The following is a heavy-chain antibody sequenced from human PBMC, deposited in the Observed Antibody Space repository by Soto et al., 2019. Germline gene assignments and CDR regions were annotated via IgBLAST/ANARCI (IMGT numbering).Heavy chain of an antibody. V-gene: IGHV1-18*01. CDR2: ISACDDNT. CDR1: GYTFTSYG. Sequence: GASVKVSCKASGYTFTSYGISWVRQAPGQGLEWVGIISACDDNTNYPQKFQGRVTMTRDTSTSTVYMELSSLRYEDAAMYYCALAQFDYWGQGTLVTVSS. D-gene: IGHD5-12*01. CDR3: ALAQFDY. J-gene: IGHJ4*02.